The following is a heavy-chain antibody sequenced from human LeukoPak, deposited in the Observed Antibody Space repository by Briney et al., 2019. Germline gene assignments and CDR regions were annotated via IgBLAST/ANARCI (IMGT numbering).Heavy chain of an antibody. V-gene: IGHV4-30-2*01. CDR1: GGSISSGGYY. CDR3: ARWSGVVGTARGWYFDL. D-gene: IGHD1-26*01. CDR2: IYHSGSA. J-gene: IGHJ2*01. Sequence: SETLSLTCTVSGGSISSGGYYWSWIRQPPGKGLEWIGEIYHSGSANYNPSLKSRVTISVDKSKNQFSLKLSSVTAADTAVYYCARWSGVVGTARGWYFDLWGRGTLVTVSS.